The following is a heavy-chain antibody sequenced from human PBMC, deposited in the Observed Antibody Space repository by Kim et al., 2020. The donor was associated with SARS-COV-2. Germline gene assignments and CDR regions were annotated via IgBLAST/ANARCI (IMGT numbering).Heavy chain of an antibody. V-gene: IGHV4-31*03. CDR2: IYYSGST. J-gene: IGHJ3*02. D-gene: IGHD3-9*01. CDR3: ARVTLILTGFRNNPDAFDI. CDR1: GGSISSGGYY. Sequence: SETLSLTCTVSGGSISSGGYYWSWIRQHPGKGLEWIGYIYYSGSTYYNPSLKSRVTISVDTSKNQFSLKLSSVTAADTAVYYCARVTLILTGFRNNPDAFDIWGQGTMVTVSS.